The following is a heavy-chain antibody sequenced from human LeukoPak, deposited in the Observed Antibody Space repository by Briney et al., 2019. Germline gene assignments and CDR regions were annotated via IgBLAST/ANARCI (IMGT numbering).Heavy chain of an antibody. V-gene: IGHV4-34*01. D-gene: IGHD3-22*01. Sequence: SETLSLTCAVYGGSFSGCYWSWIRQPPGKGLEWIGEINHSGSTNYNPSLKSRVTISVDTSKNQFSLKLSSVTAADTAVYYCARAFYDSSGYNVDYWGQGTLVTVSS. CDR3: ARAFYDSSGYNVDY. CDR2: INHSGST. CDR1: GGSFSGCY. J-gene: IGHJ4*02.